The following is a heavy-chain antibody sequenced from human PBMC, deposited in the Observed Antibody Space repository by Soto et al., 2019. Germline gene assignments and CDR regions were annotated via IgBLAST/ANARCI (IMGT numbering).Heavy chain of an antibody. CDR2: ISYDGNNK. CDR3: AKDSTDYVCFGEGFFDM. V-gene: IGHV3-30*18. J-gene: IGHJ3*02. D-gene: IGHD3-10*02. CDR1: GLTFSSYG. Sequence: GGSLRLSCAASGLTFSSYGMHWVRQAPGKGLEWVTVISYDGNNKNYADSVKGRFTISRDNSNNTLYLQMDSLRAEDTAVYYCAKDSTDYVCFGEGFFDMRCQGPMVTV.